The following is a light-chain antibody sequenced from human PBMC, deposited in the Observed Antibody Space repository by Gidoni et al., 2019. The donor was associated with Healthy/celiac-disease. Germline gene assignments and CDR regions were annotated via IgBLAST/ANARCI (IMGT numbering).Light chain of an antibody. V-gene: IGKV1D-12*01. CDR1: QGISSW. CDR3: QRAHSFPFT. CDR2: AAS. J-gene: IGKJ3*01. Sequence: MTQSPSSVSASVGDRVTITCRASQGISSWLAWYQQKPGKAPKLLLYAASRLQSVLPSRFSCSGSFTDFPLTIPLLQPASFATSSCQRAHSFPFTFVPLTKVDIK.